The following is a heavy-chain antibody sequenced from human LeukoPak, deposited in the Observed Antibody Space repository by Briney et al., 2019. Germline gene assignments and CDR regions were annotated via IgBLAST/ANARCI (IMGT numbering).Heavy chain of an antibody. CDR1: GFTFSSYW. Sequence: GRSLRLSCAASGFTFSSYWMSWVRQAPGKGLEWVANTKQEGREKYYPESVKGRFTISRDNAKNSLYLQMNSLRAEDTAVYYCARGQTTVTNRGQGTLASVCS. CDR3: ARGQTTVTN. J-gene: IGHJ4*02. CDR2: TKQEGREK. V-gene: IGHV3-7*03. D-gene: IGHD4-17*01.